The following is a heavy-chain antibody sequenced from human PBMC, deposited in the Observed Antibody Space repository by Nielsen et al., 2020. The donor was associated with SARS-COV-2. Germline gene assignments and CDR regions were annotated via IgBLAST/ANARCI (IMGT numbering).Heavy chain of an antibody. CDR3: ARERVGGITIFGVVTRYGMDV. D-gene: IGHD3-3*01. V-gene: IGHV4-30-2*05. CDR2: IYHSGST. Sequence: RQAPGKGLEWIGYIYHSGSTYYNPSLKSRVTISVDTSKNQFSLKLSSVTAADTALYYCARERVGGITIFGVVTRYGMDVWGQGTTVTVSS. J-gene: IGHJ6*02.